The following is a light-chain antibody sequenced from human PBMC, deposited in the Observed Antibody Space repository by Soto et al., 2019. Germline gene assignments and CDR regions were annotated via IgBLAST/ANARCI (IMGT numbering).Light chain of an antibody. J-gene: IGLJ1*01. V-gene: IGLV1-51*01. CDR3: GTWDNGLSLFV. CDR1: SSNIGGTY. CDR2: DND. Sequence: QSVLTQPPSGSAAPGQKVTISCSGYSSNIGGTYVSWYQQFPGAAPKLLIYDNDKRPSGIPDRFSGSKSGTSATLGITGLQTGDEADYYCGTWDNGLSLFVFGTGTKVTVL.